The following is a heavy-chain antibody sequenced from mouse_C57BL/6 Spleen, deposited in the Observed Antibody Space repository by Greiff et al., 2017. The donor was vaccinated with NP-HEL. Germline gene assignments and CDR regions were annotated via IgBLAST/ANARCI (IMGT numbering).Heavy chain of an antibody. D-gene: IGHD1-2*01. J-gene: IGHJ2*01. Sequence: VQLQQSGAELVRPGASVKLSCTASGFNIKDDYMHWVKQRPEQGLEWIGWIDPENGDTEYASKFQGKATITADTSSNTAYLQLSSLTSEDTAVYYGTTRRRNYWGQGTTLTVSS. V-gene: IGHV14-4*01. CDR2: IDPENGDT. CDR3: TTRRRNY. CDR1: GFNIKDDY.